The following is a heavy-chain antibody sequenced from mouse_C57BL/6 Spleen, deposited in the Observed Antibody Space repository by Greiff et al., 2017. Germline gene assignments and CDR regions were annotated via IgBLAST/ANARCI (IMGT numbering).Heavy chain of an antibody. CDR3: ARWGTTVVATPYYAMDY. J-gene: IGHJ4*01. D-gene: IGHD1-1*01. Sequence: QVQLQQPGAELVKPGASVKLSCKASGYTFTSYWMHWVKQRPGQGLEWIGMIHPNSGSTNYNEKFKSKATLTVDKSSSTVYMQLSRLTSEDSAVYYCARWGTTVVATPYYAMDYWGQGTSVTVSS. CDR2: IHPNSGST. CDR1: GYTFTSYW. V-gene: IGHV1-64*01.